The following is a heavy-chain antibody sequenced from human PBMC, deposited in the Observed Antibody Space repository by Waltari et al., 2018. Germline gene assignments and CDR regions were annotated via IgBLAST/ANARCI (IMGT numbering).Heavy chain of an antibody. CDR1: GTPVHTTNYF. CDR2: LYFTGST. J-gene: IGHJ4*02. V-gene: IGHV4-39*01. D-gene: IGHD6-13*01. Sequence: QLHLQLSGPGLVKPSETLSLTCAVSGTPVHTTNYFWGWIRQPPGKGLELIGRLYFTGSTDYNPSLKSRVTISIDTSTNQISLNLRSVTAADTAVYYCARGIWQQLAHFDSWGQGTLVTVSS. CDR3: ARGIWQQLAHFDS.